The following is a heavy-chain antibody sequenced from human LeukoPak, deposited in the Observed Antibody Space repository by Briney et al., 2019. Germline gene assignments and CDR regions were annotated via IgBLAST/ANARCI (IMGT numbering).Heavy chain of an antibody. D-gene: IGHD3-22*01. Sequence: GGSLRLSCAASGNYWMHWVRQAPGKGLVWVSHINSDGSWTSYADSVKGRFTISRGNSKNTLYVQVNSLGTEDTAAYYCAKGSYYDSSGSFYFDYWGQGTLVTVSS. J-gene: IGHJ4*02. V-gene: IGHV3-74*01. CDR1: GNYW. CDR2: INSDGSWT. CDR3: AKGSYYDSSGSFYFDY.